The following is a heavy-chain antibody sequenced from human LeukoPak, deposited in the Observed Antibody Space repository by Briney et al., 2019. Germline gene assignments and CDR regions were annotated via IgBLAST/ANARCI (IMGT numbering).Heavy chain of an antibody. CDR1: GFTFDDYA. J-gene: IGHJ4*02. V-gene: IGHV3-9*01. D-gene: IGHD5-18*01. Sequence: GGSLRLSCAASGFTFDDYAMHWVRQAPGKGLEWVSGISWNSGSIGYADSVKGRFTISRDNAKNSLYLQMNSLRAEDTALYYCARESYARGYSYGFDYWGQGTLVTVSS. CDR2: ISWNSGSI. CDR3: ARESYARGYSYGFDY.